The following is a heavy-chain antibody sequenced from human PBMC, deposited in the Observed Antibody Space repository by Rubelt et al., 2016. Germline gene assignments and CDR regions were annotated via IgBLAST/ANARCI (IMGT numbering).Heavy chain of an antibody. D-gene: IGHD2-15*01. CDR2: LSGSGGST. CDR3: AKGTDSRPRYGVDV. J-gene: IGHJ6*02. CDR1: GFPFSNCA. V-gene: IGHV3-23*01. Sequence: DVQLLESGGGLVQPGGSLRLSCAASGFPFSNCAMHWVRQAPGKGLEWVSDLSGSGGSTSYAASVTGRLTISRNNSKNTMYLQMNSLRGEDTAVYYCAKGTDSRPRYGVDVWGQGTTVTVFS.